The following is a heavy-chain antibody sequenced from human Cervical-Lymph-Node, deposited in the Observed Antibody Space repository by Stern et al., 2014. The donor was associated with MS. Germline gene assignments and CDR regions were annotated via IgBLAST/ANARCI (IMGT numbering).Heavy chain of an antibody. Sequence: QMQLVQSGPGLVKPSQTLSLTCTVSGGSFSSGNYYWSWIRPLPGKGLEWIGYIHYSGTSYYNPSLKSRVTISIDTSKNQFFLKLSSVTAADTAMYFCARLIGGVHDFDYWGQGSLVTVSS. CDR3: ARLIGGVHDFDY. CDR2: IHYSGTS. J-gene: IGHJ4*02. CDR1: GGSFSSGNYY. D-gene: IGHD3-16*01. V-gene: IGHV4-31*03.